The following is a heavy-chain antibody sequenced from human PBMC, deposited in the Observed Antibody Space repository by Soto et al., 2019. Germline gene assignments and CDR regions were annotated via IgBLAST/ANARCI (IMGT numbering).Heavy chain of an antibody. CDR3: AHASSITMIGLYYFDY. D-gene: IGHD3-22*01. Sequence: QITLKESGPPLMKPTQTLTLTCAFSGFSLTTTGVGVGWIRQPPGKALEWLALIYWDDGTRYSPSLKSRLTTTXXTXKXXLVLTVTSMDPVDTATYYCAHASSITMIGLYYFDYWGQGTLVTVSS. J-gene: IGHJ4*02. CDR2: IYWDDGT. V-gene: IGHV2-5*02. CDR1: GFSLTTTGVG.